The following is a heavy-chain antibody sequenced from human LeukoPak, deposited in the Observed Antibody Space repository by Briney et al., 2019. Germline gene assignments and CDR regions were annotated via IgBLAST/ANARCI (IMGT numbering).Heavy chain of an antibody. V-gene: IGHV3-11*01. D-gene: IGHD6-13*01. CDR2: ISSSGSTI. J-gene: IGHJ4*02. Sequence: GGSLRLSCAASGFTFSDYYMSWIRQAPGKGLEWVSYISSSGSTIYYADSVKGRFTISRDNAKNSLYLQMNSLRAEDTAVYYRARVDSSSWWAYYFDYWGQGTLVTVSS. CDR3: ARVDSSSWWAYYFDY. CDR1: GFTFSDYY.